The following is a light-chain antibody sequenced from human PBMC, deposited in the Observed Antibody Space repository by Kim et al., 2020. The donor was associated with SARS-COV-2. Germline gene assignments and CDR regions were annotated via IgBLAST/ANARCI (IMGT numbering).Light chain of an antibody. CDR2: DVN. V-gene: IGLV2-14*03. Sequence: GQSITISCTGTSSDVGAYTYVSWYQHHPGKAPKRMIYDVNKRPSGVSNRFSSSKSGDTASLTISGLQAEDEADYYCSSYTTSSTFVFGTETKVTVL. CDR3: SSYTTSSTFV. CDR1: SSDVGAYTY. J-gene: IGLJ1*01.